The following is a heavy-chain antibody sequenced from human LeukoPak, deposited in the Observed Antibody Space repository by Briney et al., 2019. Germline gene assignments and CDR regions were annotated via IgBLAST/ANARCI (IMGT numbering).Heavy chain of an antibody. CDR1: GFTFTNYA. D-gene: IGHD2-2*02. CDR3: AKASVAIPQYCNS. V-gene: IGHV3-23*01. CDR2: ISGTGSST. Sequence: GGSLRLSCAASGFTFTNYAMSWVRQAPGKGLEWVSTISGTGSSTYYADSAKGRFTISRDNSKDTLFLQLNSLTAADTAMYFCAKASVAIPQYCNSWGQGTLVTVSS. J-gene: IGHJ5*02.